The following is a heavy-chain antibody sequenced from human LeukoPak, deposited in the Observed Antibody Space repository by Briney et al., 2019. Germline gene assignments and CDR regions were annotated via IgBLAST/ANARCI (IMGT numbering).Heavy chain of an antibody. CDR2: IVVGSGNT. V-gene: IGHV1-58*01. J-gene: IGHJ3*02. Sequence: SVKVSCKASGFTFTSSAVQWVRQARGQRLEWIGWIVVGSGNTNYAQKFQERVTITRDMSTSTAYMELSSLRSEDTAVYYCAAGYYYDSSGLPTDIWGQGTMVTVSS. CDR1: GFTFTSSA. D-gene: IGHD3-22*01. CDR3: AAGYYYDSSGLPTDI.